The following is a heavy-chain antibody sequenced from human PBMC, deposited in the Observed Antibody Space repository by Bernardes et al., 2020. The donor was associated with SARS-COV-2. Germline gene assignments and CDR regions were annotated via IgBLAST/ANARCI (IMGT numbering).Heavy chain of an antibody. D-gene: IGHD3-3*01. CDR3: ARHAPTTIFGVVIIANMDV. Sequence: SNTLQVTCTVCGGSISSYYWSWIRQRPGKGLEWIGYIYYSGSTNYNPSLKSRVTISVDTSKNQFSLKLSSVTAADTAVYYCARHAPTTIFGVVIIANMDVWGQGTTVTVSS. CDR1: GGSISSYY. J-gene: IGHJ6*02. V-gene: IGHV4-59*08. CDR2: IYYSGST.